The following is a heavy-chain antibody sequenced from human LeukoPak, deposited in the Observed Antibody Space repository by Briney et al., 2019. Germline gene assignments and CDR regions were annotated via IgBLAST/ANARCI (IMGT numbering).Heavy chain of an antibody. Sequence: ASVKVSCNASGYTFTSYGISWVRQAPGQGLEWMGWISAYNGNTNYAQKLQGRVTMTTDTSTSTAYMERRSLRSDDTAVYYCARDGSEDYGDYPYYFDYWGQGTLVTVSS. D-gene: IGHD4-17*01. CDR1: GYTFTSYG. CDR2: ISAYNGNT. V-gene: IGHV1-18*01. CDR3: ARDGSEDYGDYPYYFDY. J-gene: IGHJ4*02.